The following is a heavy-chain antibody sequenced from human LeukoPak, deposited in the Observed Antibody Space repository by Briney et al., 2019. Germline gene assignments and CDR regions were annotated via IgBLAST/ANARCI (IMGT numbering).Heavy chain of an antibody. V-gene: IGHV1-69*13. D-gene: IGHD1-26*01. J-gene: IGHJ4*02. CDR1: GYTFTSYG. CDR3: ARGPSRGSYQDFDY. CDR2: IIPIFGTA. Sequence: SVKVSCKASGYTFTSYGISWVRQAPGQGLEWMGWIIPIFGTANYAQKFQGRVTITADESTSTAYMELSSLRSEDTTVYYCARGPSRGSYQDFDYWGQGTLVTVSS.